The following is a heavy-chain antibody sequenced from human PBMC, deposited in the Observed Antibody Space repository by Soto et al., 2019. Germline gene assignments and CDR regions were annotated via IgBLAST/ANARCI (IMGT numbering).Heavy chain of an antibody. V-gene: IGHV3-33*01. CDR3: ARAHGGNTDSVTYYGMDV. J-gene: IGHJ6*02. Sequence: GGSLRLSCAASGFTFSSYGMHWVRPAPGKGLEWVAVIWYDGSNKYYADSVKGRFTISRDNSKNTLYLQMNSLRAEDTAVYYCARAHGGNTDSVTYYGMDVWGQGTTVTVSS. D-gene: IGHD2-15*01. CDR2: IWYDGSNK. CDR1: GFTFSSYG.